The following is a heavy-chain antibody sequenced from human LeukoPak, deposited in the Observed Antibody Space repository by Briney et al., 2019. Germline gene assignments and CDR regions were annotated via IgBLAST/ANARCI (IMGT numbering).Heavy chain of an antibody. J-gene: IGHJ4*02. Sequence: GGSLRLSCAASGFTFSSYSMNWVRQAPGKGLEWVSSVSSSSSYIYYADSVKGRFTISRDNAKNSLYLQMNSLRAEDTAVYYCARDLRSDYGDYWGQGTLVTVSS. CDR2: VSSSSSYI. D-gene: IGHD3-3*01. CDR3: ARDLRSDYGDY. V-gene: IGHV3-21*01. CDR1: GFTFSSYS.